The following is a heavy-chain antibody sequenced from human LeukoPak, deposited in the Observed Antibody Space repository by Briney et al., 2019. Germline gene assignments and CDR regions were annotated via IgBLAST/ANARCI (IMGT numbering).Heavy chain of an antibody. Sequence: GGSLRLSCAASGFTFSSYAMSWVRQAPGKGLEWVSAISGSGGSTYYPDSVKGRFTISRDNSKNTLYLQMNSLRAEDTAVYYCAKDPPYYYDSSGYDFQGRGQGTLVTVSS. CDR2: ISGSGGST. D-gene: IGHD3-22*01. J-gene: IGHJ4*02. CDR3: AKDPPYYYDSSGYDFQG. V-gene: IGHV3-23*01. CDR1: GFTFSSYA.